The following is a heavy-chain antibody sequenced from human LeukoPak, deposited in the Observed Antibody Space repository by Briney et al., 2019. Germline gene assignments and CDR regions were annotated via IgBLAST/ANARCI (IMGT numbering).Heavy chain of an antibody. Sequence: GGSLRLSCEASGFTFSSYWMNWVRQAPGKGLVWVSRIKGDGSVATYADYVKGRFTISRDNAKNTLYLQINSLSAEDTAVYYCARANYYGSGSPGYFDYWGQGTLVTVSS. CDR3: ARANYYGSGSPGYFDY. V-gene: IGHV3-74*01. D-gene: IGHD3-10*01. CDR2: IKGDGSVA. CDR1: GFTFSSYW. J-gene: IGHJ4*02.